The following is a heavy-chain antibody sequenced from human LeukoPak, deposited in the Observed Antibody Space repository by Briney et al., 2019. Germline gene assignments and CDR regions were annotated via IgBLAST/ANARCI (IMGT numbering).Heavy chain of an antibody. V-gene: IGHV1-24*01. CDR3: ARGYVRRRSKLLINWFDP. J-gene: IGHJ5*02. CDR2: FDPEDGET. Sequence: ASVKVSCKVSGYTLTELSMHWVRQAPGKGLEWMGGFDPEDGETIYAQKFQGRVTMTEDTSTDTAYMELSSLRSEDTAVYYCARGYVRRRSKLLINWFDPWGQGTLVTASS. D-gene: IGHD2-15*01. CDR1: GYTLTELS.